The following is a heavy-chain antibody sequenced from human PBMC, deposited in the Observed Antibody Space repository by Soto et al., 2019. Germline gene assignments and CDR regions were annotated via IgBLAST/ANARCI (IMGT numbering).Heavy chain of an antibody. D-gene: IGHD3-9*01. CDR2: INAGNGNT. J-gene: IGHJ4*02. V-gene: IGHV1-3*01. Sequence: QVQLVQSGAEVKKPGASVKVSCKASGYTFTTYAMHWVRQAPGQRLEWMGWINAGNGNTKYSQKFQGRVTITRDTSASTAYMELSSLRSEDTAVYYCARTDILTGYDIGAFDYWGQGTLVTVSS. CDR1: GYTFTTYA. CDR3: ARTDILTGYDIGAFDY.